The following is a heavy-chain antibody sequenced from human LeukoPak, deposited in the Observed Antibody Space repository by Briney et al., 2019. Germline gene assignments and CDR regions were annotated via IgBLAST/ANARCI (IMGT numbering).Heavy chain of an antibody. Sequence: ASVKVSCKASGYTFTGYYMHWVRQAPGQGLEWMGWINPNNGGAKYAQKFQGRVTMTRDTSISTAYMELSSLRSDDTAVYYCAVTIATYYYGSGSYYYFDYWGQGTLVTVPS. V-gene: IGHV1-2*02. CDR1: GYTFTGYY. D-gene: IGHD3-10*01. CDR2: INPNNGGA. CDR3: AVTIATYYYGSGSYYYFDY. J-gene: IGHJ4*02.